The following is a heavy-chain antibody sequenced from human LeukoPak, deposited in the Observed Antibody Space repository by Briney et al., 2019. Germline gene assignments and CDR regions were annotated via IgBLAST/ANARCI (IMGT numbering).Heavy chain of an antibody. Sequence: GASVKVSCKASGYTFTSYGISWVRQAPGQGLEWMGRIIPMLGTVNYAQKFQGRVTIIADKLTSTAYMDLSSLRAEDTAVYYCARVLYSSSSRYFDYWGQGTLVTVSS. J-gene: IGHJ4*02. CDR3: ARVLYSSSSRYFDY. CDR1: GYTFTSYG. CDR2: IIPMLGTV. V-gene: IGHV1-69*04. D-gene: IGHD6-6*01.